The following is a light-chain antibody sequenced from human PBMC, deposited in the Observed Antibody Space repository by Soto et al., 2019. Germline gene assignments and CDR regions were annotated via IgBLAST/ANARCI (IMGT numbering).Light chain of an antibody. Sequence: QSALTQPASVSGSPGQSITISCTRSSTDFENYNLVSWYQHCPDKAPKLIIYEGTKRPSEISDRFSGSESDTTASLIISGLQPEDDVDYYCSSYAGSSARVVFGGGTKLTVL. CDR2: EGT. CDR1: STDFENYNL. V-gene: IGLV2-23*01. CDR3: SSYAGSSARVV. J-gene: IGLJ2*01.